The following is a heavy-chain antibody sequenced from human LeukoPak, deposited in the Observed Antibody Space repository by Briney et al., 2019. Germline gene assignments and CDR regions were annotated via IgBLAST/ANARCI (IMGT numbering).Heavy chain of an antibody. D-gene: IGHD6-19*01. V-gene: IGHV1-69*04. CDR2: IIPILGIA. Sequence: SVKVSCKASGGTFSSYAISWVRQAPGQGLEWMGRIIPILGIANYAQKFQGRVTMTRDTSTSTVYMELSSLRSEDAAVYYCARDGWTLNYNWFDPWGQGTLVTVSS. CDR1: GGTFSSYA. J-gene: IGHJ5*02. CDR3: ARDGWTLNYNWFDP.